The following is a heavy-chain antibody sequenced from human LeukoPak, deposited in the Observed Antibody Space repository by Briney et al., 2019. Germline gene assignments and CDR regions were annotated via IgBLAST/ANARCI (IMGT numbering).Heavy chain of an antibody. D-gene: IGHD4-17*01. V-gene: IGHV4-59*01. Sequence: SETLSLTCTVSGGSMSSYYWSWIPQPPGDGLEWIGYINYSESATYNPSLRSRVTMSIDTSKNQFSLKLTSVTAAETAVYHCARGANYGDYGLDAFDVWGQGTMVTVSS. CDR3: ARGANYGDYGLDAFDV. J-gene: IGHJ3*01. CDR1: GGSMSSYY. CDR2: INYSESA.